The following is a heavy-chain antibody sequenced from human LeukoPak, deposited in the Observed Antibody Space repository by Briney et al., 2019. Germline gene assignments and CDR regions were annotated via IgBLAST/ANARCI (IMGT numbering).Heavy chain of an antibody. V-gene: IGHV3-15*01. J-gene: IGHJ5*02. D-gene: IGHD3-22*01. CDR1: GFTFSNAW. CDR2: IRSNSDGGTI. Sequence: GGSLRLSCAASGFTFSNAWMSWVRQAPGKGLEWVGRIRSNSDGGTIDYAAPVKGRFTLSRDDSKTTLYLQMNSLQTEDTAVYYCATDFYDSTWGQGTLVTVSS. CDR3: ATDFYDST.